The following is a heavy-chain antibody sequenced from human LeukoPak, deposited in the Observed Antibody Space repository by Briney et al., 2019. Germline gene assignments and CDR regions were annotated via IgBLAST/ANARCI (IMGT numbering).Heavy chain of an antibody. V-gene: IGHV3-7*01. Sequence: GGSLRLPCAASGFTFSSYWMSWVRQAPGKGLEWVANIKQDGSEKYYVDSVKGRFTISRDNAKNSLYLQMNSLRAEDTAVYYCARVDRAGTANFDYWGQGTLVTVSS. CDR3: ARVDRAGTANFDY. CDR1: GFTFSSYW. D-gene: IGHD1-7*01. CDR2: IKQDGSEK. J-gene: IGHJ4*02.